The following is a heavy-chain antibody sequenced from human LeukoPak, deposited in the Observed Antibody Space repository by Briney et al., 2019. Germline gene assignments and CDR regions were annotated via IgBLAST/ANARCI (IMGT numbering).Heavy chain of an antibody. CDR3: ARGTVEVVGVGDDAFDI. J-gene: IGHJ3*02. D-gene: IGHD3-22*01. V-gene: IGHV4-59*01. CDR1: GGSIRSYY. Sequence: SETLSLTCTVSGGSIRSYYWSWIRQPPGKGLEWIGYIYYSGSTNYNPSLKSRVTISVDTSKNQFSLKLSSVTAADTAVYYCARGTVEVVGVGDDAFDIWGQGTMVTVSS. CDR2: IYYSGST.